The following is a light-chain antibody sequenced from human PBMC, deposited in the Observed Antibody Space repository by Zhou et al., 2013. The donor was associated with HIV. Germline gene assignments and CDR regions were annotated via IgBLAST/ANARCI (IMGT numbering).Light chain of an antibody. Sequence: EIVMTQSPATLSVSPGERATLSCRASQSLSSTLAWYQQKPGQAPRLLISDASIRATGIPARFSGSGSGTDFTLTISSLQSEDSAVYYCQQYYSWPATFGQGTKLEI. V-gene: IGKV3-15*01. CDR1: QSLSST. J-gene: IGKJ2*01. CDR3: QQYYSWPAT. CDR2: DAS.